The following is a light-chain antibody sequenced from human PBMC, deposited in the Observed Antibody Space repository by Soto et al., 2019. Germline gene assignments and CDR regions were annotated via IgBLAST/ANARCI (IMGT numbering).Light chain of an antibody. Sequence: DIVLTQSPATLSVSPGDTVTLSCRASESLFGFLAWYQQKPGQAPRLLMYGVSTRATGIPARFSGGGSATDFTLTINSLQSEDSAFYFCQSYNDWPFASGLGTRLEI. CDR3: QSYNDWPFA. CDR1: ESLFGF. J-gene: IGKJ2*01. CDR2: GVS. V-gene: IGKV3-15*01.